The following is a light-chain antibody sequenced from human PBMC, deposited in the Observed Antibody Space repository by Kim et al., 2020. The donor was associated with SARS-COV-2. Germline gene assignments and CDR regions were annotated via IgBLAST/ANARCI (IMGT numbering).Light chain of an antibody. V-gene: IGLV1-44*01. CDR3: AAWDDRLNGVV. Sequence: GQRVTVSCSGSTYNIGVYHVNWFQQLPGTAPKLLIFSNNQRPSGVPDRFSASKSGTSASLAISGLQSEDEADYYCAAWDDRLNGVVFGGGTQLTVL. CDR2: SNN. CDR1: TYNIGVYH. J-gene: IGLJ3*02.